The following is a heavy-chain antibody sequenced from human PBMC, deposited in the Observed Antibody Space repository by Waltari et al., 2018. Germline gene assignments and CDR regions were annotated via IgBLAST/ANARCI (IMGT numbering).Heavy chain of an antibody. CDR1: GYSFYGYW. CDR3: ARFGGSHFETATFDY. D-gene: IGHD1-1*01. Sequence: EVQLVQSGAEVKKQDESLKISCKGSGYSFYGYWITWVRQRPGNGLEWMGIVYPDNSDARYSPSFQGQVTISADKSISTAYLQWNSLKASDTAMYYCARFGGSHFETATFDYWGQGTLVTVSS. CDR2: VYPDNSDA. V-gene: IGHV5-51*03. J-gene: IGHJ4*02.